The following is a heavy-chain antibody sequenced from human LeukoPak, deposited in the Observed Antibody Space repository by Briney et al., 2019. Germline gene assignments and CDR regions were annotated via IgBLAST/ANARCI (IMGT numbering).Heavy chain of an antibody. CDR1: GFTFRSYW. Sequence: GGSLRLSCAASGFTFRSYWMSWVRQAPGRGLEWVSGISGSGVYTYYADSVKGRFTISRDNSKNTLFLQLNRLRAEDTAMYYCAKAGVQLWSPAGDYWGQGTLVTVSS. D-gene: IGHD5-18*01. V-gene: IGHV3-23*01. J-gene: IGHJ4*02. CDR2: ISGSGVYT. CDR3: AKAGVQLWSPAGDY.